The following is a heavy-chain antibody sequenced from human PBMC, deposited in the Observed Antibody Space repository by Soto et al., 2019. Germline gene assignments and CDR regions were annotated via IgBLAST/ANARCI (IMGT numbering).Heavy chain of an antibody. Sequence: PGGSLRLSCAVSGFLFSRYSMNWVRQAPGKGLEWVSSIGTSGSYIYDTDSVKGRFTISRDNTKDSLYLQMNSLRAEDTAIYYCARGSAFIGLDYWGQGT. CDR2: IGTSGSYI. CDR3: ARGSAFIGLDY. CDR1: GFLFSRYS. J-gene: IGHJ4*02. V-gene: IGHV3-21*01. D-gene: IGHD1-26*01.